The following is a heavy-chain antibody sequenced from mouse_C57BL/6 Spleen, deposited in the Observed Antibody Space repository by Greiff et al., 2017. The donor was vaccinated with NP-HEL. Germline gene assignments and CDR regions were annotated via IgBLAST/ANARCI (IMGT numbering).Heavy chain of an antibody. CDR1: GFTFSDYG. J-gene: IGHJ1*03. V-gene: IGHV5-17*01. Sequence: EVMLVESGGGLVKPGGSLKLSCAASGFTFSDYGMHWVRQAPEKGLEWVAYISSGSSTIYYADTVKGRSTISRDNAKNTLFLQMTSLRSENTAMYYCARQPLHYYGGSYGWYFDVWGTGTTVTVSS. CDR3: ARQPLHYYGGSYGWYFDV. CDR2: ISSGSSTI. D-gene: IGHD1-1*01.